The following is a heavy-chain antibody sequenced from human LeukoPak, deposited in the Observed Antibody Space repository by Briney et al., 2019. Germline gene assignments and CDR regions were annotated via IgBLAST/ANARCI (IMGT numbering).Heavy chain of an antibody. V-gene: IGHV3-74*01. D-gene: IGHD4-23*01. CDR2: INSDGSST. J-gene: IGHJ3*02. CDR3: SSGNSHAFDI. CDR1: GFTFSSYW. Sequence: GGSLRLSCAASGFTFSSYWMHWVRQAPGKGLVLVSRINSDGSSTSYADSVKGRLTISRDNAKNTLYLQMHNLRAEDTAVYYCSSGNSHAFDIWGQGTMVTVSS.